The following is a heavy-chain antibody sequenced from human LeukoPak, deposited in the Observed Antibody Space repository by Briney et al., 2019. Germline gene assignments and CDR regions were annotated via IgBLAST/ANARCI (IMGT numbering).Heavy chain of an antibody. CDR2: ISAYNGNT. V-gene: IGHV1-18*01. D-gene: IGHD6-19*01. Sequence: ASVKVSCKASGYTFTSYGISWVRQAPGQGLEWMGWISAYNGNTNYAQKLQGRVTMTTDTSTSTAYMELRSLRSDDTAVYYCARDRQQWLVAYGMDVWGQGTTVTVS. CDR1: GYTFTSYG. CDR3: ARDRQQWLVAYGMDV. J-gene: IGHJ6*02.